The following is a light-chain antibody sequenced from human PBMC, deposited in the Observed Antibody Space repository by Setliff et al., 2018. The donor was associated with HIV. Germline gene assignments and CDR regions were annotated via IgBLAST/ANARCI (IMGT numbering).Light chain of an antibody. Sequence: QSVLTQPASVSGSPGQAITISCTGTRSDVGGYNSVSWYQQLPGKAPKLIIYDVSKRPSGVSNRFSGSKSANTASLTISGLQAEDEADYYCSSYTTSSSCEFGGGTKSPS. J-gene: IGLJ2*01. CDR1: RSDVGGYNS. CDR2: DVS. V-gene: IGLV2-14*01. CDR3: SSYTTSSSCE.